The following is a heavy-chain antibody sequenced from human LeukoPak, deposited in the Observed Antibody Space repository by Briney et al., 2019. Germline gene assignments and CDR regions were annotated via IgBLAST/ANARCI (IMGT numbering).Heavy chain of an antibody. V-gene: IGHV1-69*05. J-gene: IGHJ6*03. Sequence: ASVKVSCKASRGTFSSYSISWVRQAPGQGLELMGDIIPIFGTTNYAQKFHGRVTFTTDESTNTAYMELSSLRSEDTAIYYCARGASRIEARPWNYYYYMDVWGKGTAVTVSS. CDR1: RGTFSSYS. CDR2: IIPIFGTT. D-gene: IGHD6-6*01. CDR3: ARGASRIEARPWNYYYYMDV.